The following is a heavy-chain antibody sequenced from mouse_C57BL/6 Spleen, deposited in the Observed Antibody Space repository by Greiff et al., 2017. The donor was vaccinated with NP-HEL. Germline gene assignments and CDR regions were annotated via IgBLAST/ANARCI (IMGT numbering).Heavy chain of an antibody. Sequence: VQGVESGPGLVAPSQSLSITCTVSGFSLTSYGVHWVRQPPGKGLEWLVVIWSDGSTTYNSALKSRLSISKDNSKSQVFLKMNSLQTDDTAMYYCARHTYYSNGAMDYWGQGTSVTVSS. CDR3: ARHTYYSNGAMDY. CDR2: IWSDGST. J-gene: IGHJ4*01. CDR1: GFSLTSYG. D-gene: IGHD2-5*01. V-gene: IGHV2-6-1*01.